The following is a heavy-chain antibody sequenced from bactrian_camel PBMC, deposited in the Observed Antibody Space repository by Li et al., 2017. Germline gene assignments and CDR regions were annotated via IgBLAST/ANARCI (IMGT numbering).Heavy chain of an antibody. CDR1: GYTVNAYC. Sequence: VQLVESGGGSVQAGGSLRLSCEASGYTVNAYCMGWFRQAPGREREKLAAIYTGGAVYADSVKGRFTISQDNAKTTVYLQMNSLKPEDTATYYCAADSDVNVPPSLALDSSRYEYWGQGTQVTVS. J-gene: IGHJ4*01. CDR3: AADSDVNVPPSLALDSSRYEY. CDR2: IYTGGA. D-gene: IGHD1*01. V-gene: IGHV3S53*01.